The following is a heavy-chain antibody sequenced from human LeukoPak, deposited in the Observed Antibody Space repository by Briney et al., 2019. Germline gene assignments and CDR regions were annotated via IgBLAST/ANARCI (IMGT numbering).Heavy chain of an antibody. CDR2: ISSNGGST. J-gene: IGHJ4*02. CDR3: ARVAARVSLDY. CDR1: GFTFSDYS. Sequence: PGGSLRLSCSASGFTFSDYSTHWVRQAPGKGLEYVSAISSNGGSTYYASSVKGRFTISRDNSKNTLYLQMGSLRTEDMAVYYCARVAARVSLDYWGQGTLVTVSS. V-gene: IGHV3-64*01. D-gene: IGHD2-15*01.